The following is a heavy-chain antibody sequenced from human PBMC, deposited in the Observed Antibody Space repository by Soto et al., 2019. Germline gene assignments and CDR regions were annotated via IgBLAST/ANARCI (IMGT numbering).Heavy chain of an antibody. CDR1: CGSFSGYY. V-gene: IGHV4-34*01. CDR2: INHSGST. J-gene: IGHJ6*02. CDR3: ARGGSGYCSGGSCYRLNYYYYGMDV. Sequence: NPLETLSLTCAVYCGSFSGYYWSWIRQPPGKGLEWIGEINHSGSTNYNPSLKSRVTISVDTCKNQFSLKLSSVTAADTAVYYCARGGSGYCSGGSCYRLNYYYYGMDVWGQGTTVTVSS. D-gene: IGHD2-15*01.